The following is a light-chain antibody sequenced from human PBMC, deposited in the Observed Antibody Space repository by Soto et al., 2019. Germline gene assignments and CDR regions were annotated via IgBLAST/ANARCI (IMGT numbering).Light chain of an antibody. CDR3: QTYDNNSDYV. CDR1: SSNIGAGYV. CDR2: SDN. Sequence: QSVLTQPPSVSGAPGQRVTISCTGSSSNIGAGYVVHWYLQLPGAAPKLLIFSDNNRPSGVPDRFSGSKSGISASLAITGLQTEDEADYYCQTYDNNSDYVFGTGTKVTVL. J-gene: IGLJ1*01. V-gene: IGLV1-40*01.